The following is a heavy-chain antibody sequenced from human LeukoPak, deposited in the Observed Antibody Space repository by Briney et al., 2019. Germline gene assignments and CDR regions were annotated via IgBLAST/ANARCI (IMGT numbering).Heavy chain of an antibody. V-gene: IGHV4-39*07. CDR1: GGSISSSSYY. D-gene: IGHD3-16*02. Sequence: PSETLSLTCTVSGGSISSSSYYWGWIRQPPGKGLEWIGSIYYSGSTYYNPSLKSRVTISVDTSKNQFSLKLSSVTAADTAVYYCARSGNYVWGSYRYQDYWGQGTLVTVSS. CDR2: IYYSGST. J-gene: IGHJ4*02. CDR3: ARSGNYVWGSYRYQDY.